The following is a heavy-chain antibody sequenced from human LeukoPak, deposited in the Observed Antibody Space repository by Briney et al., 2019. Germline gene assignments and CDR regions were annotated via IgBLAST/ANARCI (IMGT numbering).Heavy chain of an antibody. CDR3: ARDRYWSGGSCYGFDY. CDR1: GGTFRSYA. Sequence: SVKVSCKASGGTFRSYAISWVRLAPGQGLEWMEGIIPIFGTANYAQKFQGRVTITPDKSTSTAYMELSSLRSEDTAVYYCARDRYWSGGSCYGFDYWGQGTLVTVSS. J-gene: IGHJ4*02. CDR2: IIPIFGTA. V-gene: IGHV1-69*06. D-gene: IGHD2-15*01.